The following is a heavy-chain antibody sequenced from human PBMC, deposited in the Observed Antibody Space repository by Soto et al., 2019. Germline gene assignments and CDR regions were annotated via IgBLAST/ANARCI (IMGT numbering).Heavy chain of an antibody. J-gene: IGHJ3*01. D-gene: IGHD3-10*01. CDR2: IFYSGST. Sequence: SETLSLTCTVSGGSIRSYYWSWIRQPPGKRLEWIGYIFYSGSTNYNPSLKSRVTISVDTSKDQLSLKLNSVTAADTAVYYCARGSLGGYYGAFDVWGQGTVVTVSS. V-gene: IGHV4-59*01. CDR1: GGSIRSYY. CDR3: ARGSLGGYYGAFDV.